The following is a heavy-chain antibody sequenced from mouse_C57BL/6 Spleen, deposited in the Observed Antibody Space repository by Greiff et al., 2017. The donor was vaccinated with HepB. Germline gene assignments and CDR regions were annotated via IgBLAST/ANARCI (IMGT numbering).Heavy chain of an antibody. CDR1: GYTFTSYG. CDR3: ARSFHYYGSSYWYFDV. CDR2: IYPRSGNT. D-gene: IGHD1-1*01. Sequence: QVQLQQSGAELARPGASVKLSCKASGYTFTSYGISWVKQRTGQGLEWIGEIYPRSGNTYYNEKFKGKATLTADKSSSTAYMELRSLTSEDSAVYFCARSFHYYGSSYWYFDVWGTGTTVTVSS. V-gene: IGHV1-81*01. J-gene: IGHJ1*03.